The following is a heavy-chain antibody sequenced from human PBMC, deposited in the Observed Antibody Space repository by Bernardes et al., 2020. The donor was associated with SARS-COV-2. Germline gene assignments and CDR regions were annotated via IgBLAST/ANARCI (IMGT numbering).Heavy chain of an antibody. CDR1: GDSINNAAYY. CDR2: IYYIGTT. CDR3: ARQVRRSWYLDL. J-gene: IGHJ2*01. Sequence: SETLSLTCTGSGDSINNAAYYWAWIRLSPGLGPEWIGSIYYIGTTYHNPSLKSRVTISVDTSKNQISLKLDSVTAADTAVYYCARQVRRSWYLDLWGRGTLVTVSS. V-gene: IGHV4-39*01. D-gene: IGHD6-25*01.